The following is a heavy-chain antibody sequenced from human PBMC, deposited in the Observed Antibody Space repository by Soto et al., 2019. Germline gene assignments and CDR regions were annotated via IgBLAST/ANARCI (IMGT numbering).Heavy chain of an antibody. V-gene: IGHV3-15*07. CDR1: GFTFSNAW. D-gene: IGHD3-16*01. CDR3: STVLGSTFHYFYF. CDR2: IKSKTDGGTT. J-gene: IGHJ4*02. Sequence: EVQLVESGGGLVKPGGSLRLSCAASGFTFSNAWMNWVRQAPGKGLEWVGRIKSKTDGGTTDYAAPGKGRFTISREDSNNTLYLQMNSLQAEVAAVYYCSTVLGSTFHYFYFWCQGTLVTVSS.